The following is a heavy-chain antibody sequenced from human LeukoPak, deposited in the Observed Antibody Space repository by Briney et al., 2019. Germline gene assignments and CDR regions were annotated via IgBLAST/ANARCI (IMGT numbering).Heavy chain of an antibody. Sequence: QAGGSLRLSCAASGFTFSGSAMHWVRQASGKGLEWVANIKQDGSEKYYVDSVKGRFTISRDNAKNSLYLQMNSLRAEDTAVYYCARDTPSEDLQQQLALDYWGQGTLVTVSS. CDR1: GFTFSGSA. CDR2: IKQDGSEK. V-gene: IGHV3-7*01. J-gene: IGHJ4*02. CDR3: ARDTPSEDLQQQLALDY. D-gene: IGHD6-13*01.